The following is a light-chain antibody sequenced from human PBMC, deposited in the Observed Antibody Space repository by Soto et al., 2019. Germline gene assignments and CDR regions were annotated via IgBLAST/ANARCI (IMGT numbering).Light chain of an antibody. V-gene: IGKV1-27*01. Sequence: DIQMTQSPSSLSASVGDRVTITCRASQAIRNSLAWYQQKPVRVPKLLIYAASTLQSGVPSRFSGSGSGTDFTLTISSLQPEDVATYYCQKYFSAPWTFGQGTKVDIK. CDR2: AAS. J-gene: IGKJ1*01. CDR1: QAIRNS. CDR3: QKYFSAPWT.